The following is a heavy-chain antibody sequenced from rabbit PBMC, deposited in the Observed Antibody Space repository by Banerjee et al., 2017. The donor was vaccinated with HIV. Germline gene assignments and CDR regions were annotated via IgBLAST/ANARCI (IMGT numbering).Heavy chain of an antibody. CDR2: IYAGKGST. CDR1: GFDFSSDY. Sequence: QLKETGGGLVQPGGSLTLSCKASGFDFSSDYMSWVRQAPGKGLEWIGIIYAGKGSTDYASWVNGRFTISSDNAQNTVDLQMNSLTAADTATYFCARFGYSYDDYAQMTLWGPGTLVTVS. J-gene: IGHJ4*01. CDR3: ARFGYSYDDYAQMTL. V-gene: IGHV1S7*01. D-gene: IGHD2-1*01.